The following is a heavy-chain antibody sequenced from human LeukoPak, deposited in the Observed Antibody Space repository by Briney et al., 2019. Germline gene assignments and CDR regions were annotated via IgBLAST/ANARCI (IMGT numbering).Heavy chain of an antibody. CDR3: ASGKYSTSSLDY. V-gene: IGHV3-23*01. J-gene: IGHJ4*02. CDR2: IVGDART. D-gene: IGHD6-6*01. CDR1: GFNSNSYS. Sequence: PGGSLRLSCAASGFNSNSYSMSWVRQAPEKGLEWVSAIVGDARTFYTDSVKGRFTISRDNPKNTLYLQMNSLRAEDTAIYYCASGKYSTSSLDYWGQGTLVTVSS.